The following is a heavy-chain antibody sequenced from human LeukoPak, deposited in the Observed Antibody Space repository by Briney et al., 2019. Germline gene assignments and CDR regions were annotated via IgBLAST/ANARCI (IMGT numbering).Heavy chain of an antibody. CDR1: GGSISSYY. J-gene: IGHJ4*02. D-gene: IGHD6-6*01. CDR2: INHSGST. CDR3: ARGLGHSTSDY. Sequence: SETLPLTCTVSGGSISSYYWSWIRQPPGKGLEWIGEINHSGSTIYNPSLKSRVTISVDTSKNQFFLKLSSVTAADTAVYYCARGLGHSTSDYWGQGALVTVSS. V-gene: IGHV4-34*01.